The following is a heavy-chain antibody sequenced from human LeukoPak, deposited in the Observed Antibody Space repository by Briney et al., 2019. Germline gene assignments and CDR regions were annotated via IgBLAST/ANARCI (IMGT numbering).Heavy chain of an antibody. CDR3: ARVGYSGWNLDY. Sequence: GGSLRLSCAASGFTFRSYWMSWVRQAPGKGLEWVANINQGGSVKYYVDSVKGRFTISRDDAKNSLYVQMNSLRDEDTAVYYCARVGYSGWNLDYWGQGTLVTVSS. CDR2: INQGGSVK. J-gene: IGHJ4*02. CDR1: GFTFRSYW. D-gene: IGHD5-12*01. V-gene: IGHV3-7*01.